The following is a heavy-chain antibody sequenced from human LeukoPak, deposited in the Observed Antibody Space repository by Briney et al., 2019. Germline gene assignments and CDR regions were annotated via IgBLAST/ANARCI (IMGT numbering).Heavy chain of an antibody. CDR2: ISYDGSNK. CDR1: GFTFSSYA. J-gene: IGHJ4*02. Sequence: PGGSLRLFCAASGFTFSSYAMHWVRQAPGKGLEWVAVISYDGSNKYYADSVKGRFTISRDNSKNTLYLQMNSLRAEDTAVYYCARDNIVVVPAAMRYFDYWGQGTLVTVSS. CDR3: ARDNIVVVPAAMRYFDY. V-gene: IGHV3-30-3*01. D-gene: IGHD2-2*01.